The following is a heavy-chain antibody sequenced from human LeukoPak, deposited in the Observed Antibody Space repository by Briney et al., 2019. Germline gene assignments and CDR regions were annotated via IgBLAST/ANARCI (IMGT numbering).Heavy chain of an antibody. CDR3: AKNIYSSGWSGYFDY. Sequence: GGSLRLSCAASGFSFSSYAMSWVRQAPGKGLEWVSTISGSDAGTYYTDSVTGRFTISRDNSKNTLYLQMNSLRAEDTAVYFCAKNIYSSGWSGYFDYWGQGTLVTVSS. V-gene: IGHV3-23*01. J-gene: IGHJ4*02. CDR1: GFSFSSYA. D-gene: IGHD6-19*01. CDR2: ISGSDAGT.